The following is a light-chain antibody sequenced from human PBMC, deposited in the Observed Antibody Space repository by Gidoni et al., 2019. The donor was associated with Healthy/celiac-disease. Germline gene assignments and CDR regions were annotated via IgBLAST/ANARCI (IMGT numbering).Light chain of an antibody. Sequence: EIVLTQSPGTLSLSPGERATLSGRASQSVSSSYLAWYQQKPGQAPRLLIYGASSRATGIPDRFSGSGSGTDFTLTISRLEPEDFAVYYCQQYGSSSITFXGXTKVEIK. V-gene: IGKV3-20*01. CDR3: QQYGSSSIT. J-gene: IGKJ4*01. CDR2: GAS. CDR1: QSVSSSY.